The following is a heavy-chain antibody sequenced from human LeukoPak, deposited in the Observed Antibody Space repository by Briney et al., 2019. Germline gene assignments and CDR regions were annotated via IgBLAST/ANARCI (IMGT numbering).Heavy chain of an antibody. CDR3: ARPYCYDSRIDP. CDR2: MYYSGST. Sequence: KASETLSLKCTVSGGSSSSGDYYWSWIRQPPGKGLEWIAYMYYSGSTYYNPSLKSRVTMSADTSKNQLSLKLSSVTAADTAVYYCARPYCYDSRIDPWGQGILVTVSS. V-gene: IGHV4-30-4*01. D-gene: IGHD3-22*01. CDR1: GGSSSSGDYY. J-gene: IGHJ5*02.